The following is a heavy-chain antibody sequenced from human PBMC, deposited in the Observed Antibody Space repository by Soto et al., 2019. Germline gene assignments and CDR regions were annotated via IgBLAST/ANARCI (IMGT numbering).Heavy chain of an antibody. J-gene: IGHJ4*02. D-gene: IGHD3-10*01. CDR3: AASYGSGYRAFDY. CDR1: GDTFSFYT. CDR2: INPIVSMS. Sequence: QVQLVQSGTEVKKPGSSVKVSCKASGDTFSFYTINWVRQAPGLGLEWVGRINPIVSMSNYAQKFQGRVSMTAEKSTSTAYMELRSLRFDDTAMYFCAASYGSGYRAFDYWGQGALVIVSS. V-gene: IGHV1-69*02.